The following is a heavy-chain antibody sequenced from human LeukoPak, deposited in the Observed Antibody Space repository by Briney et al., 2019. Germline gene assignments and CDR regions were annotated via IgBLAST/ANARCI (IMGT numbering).Heavy chain of an antibody. CDR2: IYHSEST. Sequence: SETLSLTCAVSGGSISSGGYSWSWIRQPPGKGLDWIGYIYHSESTYYNPSLKSRVTISVDRSKNQFSLKLSSVTAADTAVYYCARASPLSQYYYDSSDYYYGMDVWGQGTTVTVSS. CDR1: GGSISSGGYS. V-gene: IGHV4-30-2*01. CDR3: ARASPLSQYYYDSSDYYYGMDV. J-gene: IGHJ6*02. D-gene: IGHD3-22*01.